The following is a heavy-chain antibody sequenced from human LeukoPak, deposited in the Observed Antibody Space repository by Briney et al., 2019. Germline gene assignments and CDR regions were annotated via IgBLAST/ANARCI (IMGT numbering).Heavy chain of an antibody. D-gene: IGHD2-2*01. Sequence: SSGTLSLTCAVSGGSISSSNWWSWVRQPPGKGLEWIGEIYHSGSTNYNPSLKSRVTISVDKSKNQFSLKLSSVTAADTAVYYCARSDYCSSTSCYVFDYWGQGTLVTVSS. V-gene: IGHV4-4*02. CDR2: IYHSGST. CDR3: ARSDYCSSTSCYVFDY. J-gene: IGHJ4*02. CDR1: GGSISSSNW.